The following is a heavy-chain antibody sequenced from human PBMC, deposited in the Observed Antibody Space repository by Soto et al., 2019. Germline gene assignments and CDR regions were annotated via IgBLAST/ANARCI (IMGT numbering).Heavy chain of an antibody. CDR3: ARGSFSSSSSWFDP. CDR2: ISYTGRT. V-gene: IGHV4-31*03. Sequence: SETLSLTCTVSGGSISSDANFWSWIRQLPGRGLEWIGYISYTGRTYYTPSLNSRLTISLDTSKSLFSLRLSAVTAADTAVYFCARGSFSSSSSWFDPWGQGTLVTVPQ. CDR1: GGSISSDANF. D-gene: IGHD6-6*01. J-gene: IGHJ5*02.